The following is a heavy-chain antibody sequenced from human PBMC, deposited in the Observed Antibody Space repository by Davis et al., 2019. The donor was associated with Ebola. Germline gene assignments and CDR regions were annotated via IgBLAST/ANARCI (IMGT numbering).Heavy chain of an antibody. J-gene: IGHJ4*02. CDR3: ARLESVMGLDY. CDR2: IYYSGST. D-gene: IGHD2-8*01. Sequence: MPSETLSLTCTVSGGSLSSSSYYWSWIRQPPGKGLEWIGYIYYSGSTNYNPSLKSRVTISVDTSKNQFSLKLSSVTAADTAVYYCARLESVMGLDYWGQGTLVTVSS. V-gene: IGHV4-61*01. CDR1: GGSLSSSSYY.